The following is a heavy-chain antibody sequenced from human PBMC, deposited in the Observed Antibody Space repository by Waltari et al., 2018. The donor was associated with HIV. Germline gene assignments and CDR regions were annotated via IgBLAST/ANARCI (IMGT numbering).Heavy chain of an antibody. V-gene: IGHV4-31*03. CDR3: ARVAQDIVVLPAADSVVSESFRWFDL. CDR2: IYYSGST. Sequence: QVQLQESGPGLVKPSQTLSLTCTVSGGSIRSGGYYWRWIRQHPGKGLEWIGYIYYSGSTYYNPSLKSRVTISVDTSKNQFSLKLSSVTAADTAVYYCARVAQDIVVLPAADSVVSESFRWFDLWGRGTLVTVSS. D-gene: IGHD2-2*01. CDR1: GGSIRSGGYY. J-gene: IGHJ2*01.